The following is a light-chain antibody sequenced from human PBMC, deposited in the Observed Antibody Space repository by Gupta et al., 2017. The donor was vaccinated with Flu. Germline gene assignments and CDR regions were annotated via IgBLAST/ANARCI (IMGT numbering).Light chain of an antibody. Sequence: VTPGEPASISCSSSQCLLFINAYNYLDWYFDEAGRSPLFFSYLRSYLASGVPHRFRGSWSATXFTLKTXRVEAADVGVYSCGQGLQTPRSFGXGTKLEIK. J-gene: IGKJ2*03. CDR2: LRS. CDR3: GQGLQTPRS. CDR1: QCLLFINAYNY. V-gene: IGKV2-28*01.